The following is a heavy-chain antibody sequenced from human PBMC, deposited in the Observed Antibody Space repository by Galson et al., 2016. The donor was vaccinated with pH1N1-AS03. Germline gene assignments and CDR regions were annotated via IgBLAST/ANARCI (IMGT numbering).Heavy chain of an antibody. V-gene: IGHV1-2*02. J-gene: IGHJ4*02. CDR1: GYAFTAYY. CDR3: ARVEGIASATGD. Sequence: SVKVSCKASGYAFTAYYIHWVRQAPGQGLEWMGFVNTKTGVTIYAQKFKGRVTMTRDTSISTAYMELRGLGSDDSAFYYCARVEGIASATGDWGPGTLVTVSS. D-gene: IGHD6-13*01. CDR2: VNTKTGVT.